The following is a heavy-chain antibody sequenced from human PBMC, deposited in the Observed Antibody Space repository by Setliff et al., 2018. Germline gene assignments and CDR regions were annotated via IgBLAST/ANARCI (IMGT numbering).Heavy chain of an antibody. J-gene: IGHJ6*03. V-gene: IGHV4-61*09. CDR1: GGSISSGSYY. CDR3: AREQSNYDFWSGYYGSYYYYMDV. Sequence: SETLSLTCTVSGGSISSGSYYWSWIRQPAGKGLEWIGHIYTSGSTNYNPSLKSRVTISVDTSKNQFSLKLSSVAAADTAVYYCAREQSNYDFWSGYYGSYYYYMDVWGKGTTVTVSS. CDR2: IYTSGST. D-gene: IGHD3-3*01.